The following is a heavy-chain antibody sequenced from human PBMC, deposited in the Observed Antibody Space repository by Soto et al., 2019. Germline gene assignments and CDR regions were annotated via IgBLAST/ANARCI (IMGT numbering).Heavy chain of an antibody. CDR1: GGSFRGYY. Sequence: SETLPITCAVYGGSFRGYYWSWIRQPPGKWLEWIGEINHSGSTNYNPSLKSRVTISVDTSKNQFSLKLSSVTAADTAVYYCARGGEDDILTGWTYNWFDPWGPGTLVTVSS. CDR3: ARGGEDDILTGWTYNWFDP. CDR2: INHSGST. D-gene: IGHD3-9*01. J-gene: IGHJ5*02. V-gene: IGHV4-34*01.